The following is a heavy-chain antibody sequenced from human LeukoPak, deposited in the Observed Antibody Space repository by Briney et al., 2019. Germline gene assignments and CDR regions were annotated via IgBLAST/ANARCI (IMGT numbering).Heavy chain of an antibody. V-gene: IGHV1-69*05. CDR3: ARGASRSFDY. Sequence: SVKVSCKASGGTFSSYAISWVRQAPGQGLEWMGGIIPIFGTANYAQKFQGRVTMTRTTSINTAYMELSGLRSADTAVYYCARGASRSFDYWGQGTLVTVSS. CDR1: GGTFSSYA. J-gene: IGHJ4*02. CDR2: IIPIFGTA.